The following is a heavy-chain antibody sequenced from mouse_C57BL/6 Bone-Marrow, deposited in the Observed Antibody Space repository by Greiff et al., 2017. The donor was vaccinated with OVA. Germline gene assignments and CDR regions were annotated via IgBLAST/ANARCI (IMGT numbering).Heavy chain of an antibody. CDR1: GFTFSSYG. CDR2: ISSGGSYT. V-gene: IGHV5-6*01. CDR3: APLSVGYFDV. J-gene: IGHJ1*03. Sequence: EVQGVESGGDLVKPGGSLKLSCAASGFTFSSYGMSWVRQTPDKRLEWVATISSGGSYTYYPDSVKGRFTISRDNAKNTLYLQMSSLKSEDTAMYYCAPLSVGYFDVWGTGTTVTVSS.